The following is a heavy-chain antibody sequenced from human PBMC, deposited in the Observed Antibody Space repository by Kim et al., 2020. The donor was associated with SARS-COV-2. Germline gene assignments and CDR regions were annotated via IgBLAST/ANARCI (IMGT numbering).Heavy chain of an antibody. CDR2: ISDSGKS. J-gene: IGHJ4*02. V-gene: IGHV4-31*03. CDR3: ARGHPLDY. CDR1: GGSIRGGCKC. Sequence: TLSLTCSVSGGSIRGGCKCWTCIRQDPAKDLEWIVYISDSGKSHYSPSLRSRVSISPQTAENQYPLKRTSVTAADTAVYYCARGHPLDYWGQRIRVTV.